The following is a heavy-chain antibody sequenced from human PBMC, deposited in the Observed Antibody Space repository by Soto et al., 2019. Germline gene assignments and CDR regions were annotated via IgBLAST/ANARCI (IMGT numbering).Heavy chain of an antibody. CDR1: GGSFSGYY. D-gene: IGHD3-3*01. CDR2: INHSGST. CDR3: ARYDFWSDSNWFDP. J-gene: IGHJ5*02. V-gene: IGHV4-34*01. Sequence: SETLSLTCAVYGGSFSGYYWSWIRQPPGKGLEWIGEINHSGSTNYNPSLKSRVTISVDTSKNQFSLKLSSVTAADTAVYYCARYDFWSDSNWFDPWGQGTLVTVSS.